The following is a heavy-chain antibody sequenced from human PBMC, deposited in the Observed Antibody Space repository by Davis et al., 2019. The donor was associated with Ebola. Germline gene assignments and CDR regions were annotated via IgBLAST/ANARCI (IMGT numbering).Heavy chain of an antibody. V-gene: IGHV1-3*04. Sequence: ASVKVSCKASGYTFAYYPIHWVRQAPGQRLEWMGWSNTGNGNTKYSQKFQGRVTFTRDTSANTVYVEVSSLRSEDTAVFYCAREGLASGGFDPWGQGTLVTV. CDR1: GYTFAYYP. CDR3: AREGLASGGFDP. D-gene: IGHD6-13*01. J-gene: IGHJ5*02. CDR2: SNTGNGNT.